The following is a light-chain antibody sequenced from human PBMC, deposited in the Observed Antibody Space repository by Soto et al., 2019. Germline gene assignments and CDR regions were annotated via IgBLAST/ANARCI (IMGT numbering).Light chain of an antibody. CDR1: QSVSNSY. J-gene: IGKJ3*01. CDR3: HQYARSPFT. V-gene: IGKV3-20*01. CDR2: DAP. Sequence: EIVLTQSPGTLSLSPGERATLSCRASQSVSNSYLAWYQQKLGQAPRLLIYDAPIRVTGIPDRFSGSGSGTDFTLAISRLQPEDFAVYYCHQYARSPFTFGPGTKVDIK.